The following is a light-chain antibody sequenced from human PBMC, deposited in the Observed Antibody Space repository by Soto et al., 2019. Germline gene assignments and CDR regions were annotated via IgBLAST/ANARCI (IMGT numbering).Light chain of an antibody. J-gene: IGKJ1*01. CDR2: GAY. Sequence: EIVMTQSPATLSVSPGERATLSCRASQSVSSNLAWYQQKPGQAPRLLTYGAYTSAPGIPARFSASASGTEFSLTLISLRSEDFAVYYCQQYNNWPPWTFRQGTKVETK. V-gene: IGKV3-15*01. CDR3: QQYNNWPPWT. CDR1: QSVSSN.